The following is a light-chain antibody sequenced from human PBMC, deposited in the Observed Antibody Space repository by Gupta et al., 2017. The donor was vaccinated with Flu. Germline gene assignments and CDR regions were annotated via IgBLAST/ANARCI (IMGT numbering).Light chain of an antibody. CDR3: QQTYNTPWT. V-gene: IGKV1-39*01. Sequence: PFSLSASVGDRVTITCRAGQIISKNVNWYQQKPGKAPNLLIYAASTLQSGVPSRFSGSGSGTEFTLTLSSLQPEDIATYFCQQTYNTPWTFGQGTKV. J-gene: IGKJ1*01. CDR2: AAS. CDR1: QIISKN.